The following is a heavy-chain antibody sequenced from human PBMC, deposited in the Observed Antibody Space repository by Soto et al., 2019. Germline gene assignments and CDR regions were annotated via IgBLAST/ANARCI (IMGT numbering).Heavy chain of an antibody. D-gene: IGHD4-17*01. CDR2: ISYDGSNK. V-gene: IGHV3-30-3*01. CDR3: ARAGYGEHFDY. J-gene: IGHJ4*02. Sequence: QVQLVESGGGVVQPGRSLRLSCEASGFTFSSYAMHWVRQAPGKGLEWVAVISYDGSNKYYADSVKGRFTISRDNSKNTLYLQMNSLRAEDTAVYYCARAGYGEHFDYWGQGTLVTVSS. CDR1: GFTFSSYA.